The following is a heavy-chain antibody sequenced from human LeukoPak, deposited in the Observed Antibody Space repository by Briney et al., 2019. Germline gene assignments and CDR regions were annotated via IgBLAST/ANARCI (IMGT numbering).Heavy chain of an antibody. J-gene: IGHJ4*02. CDR1: GFTFSSYG. CDR3: AKDRLTYHYDSSAHFDY. Sequence: GSLRLSCAASGFTFSSYGMSWVRQAPGKGLEWVSAISGSGGSTYYADSVKGRFTISRDNSKNTLYLQMNSLRAEDTAVYYCAKDRLTYHYDSSAHFDYWGQGTLVTVSS. D-gene: IGHD3-22*01. V-gene: IGHV3-23*01. CDR2: ISGSGGST.